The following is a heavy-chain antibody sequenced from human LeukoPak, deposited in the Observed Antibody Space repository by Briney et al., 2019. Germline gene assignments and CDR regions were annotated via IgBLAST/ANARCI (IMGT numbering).Heavy chain of an antibody. J-gene: IGHJ4*02. D-gene: IGHD3-16*01. Sequence: PSETLSLTCTVSGGSISSSSYYWGWIRQPPGKGLEWIGSIYYSGSTYYNPSLKSRVTISVDRSKNQFSLKLGSVTAADTAVYYCARDARGGTVIDYWGQGTLVTVSS. CDR3: ARDARGGTVIDY. CDR1: GGSISSSSYY. CDR2: IYYSGST. V-gene: IGHV4-39*07.